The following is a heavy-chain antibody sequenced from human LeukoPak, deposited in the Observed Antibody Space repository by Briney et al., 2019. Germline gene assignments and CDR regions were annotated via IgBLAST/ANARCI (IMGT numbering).Heavy chain of an antibody. Sequence: SETLSLTCTVSGGSISSYYWSWIRQPPGKGLEWIGYIYYSGSTNYNPSLKSRVTISVDTSKNQLSLKLSSVTAADTAVYYCARESEYDAFDIWGQGTMVTVSS. J-gene: IGHJ3*02. V-gene: IGHV4-59*01. D-gene: IGHD2/OR15-2a*01. CDR3: ARESEYDAFDI. CDR2: IYYSGST. CDR1: GGSISSYY.